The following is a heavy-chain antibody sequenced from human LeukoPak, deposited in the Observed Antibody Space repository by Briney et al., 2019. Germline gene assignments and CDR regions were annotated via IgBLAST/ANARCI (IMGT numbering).Heavy chain of an antibody. Sequence: ASVKVSCKASGYTFTSHCMHWVRQAPGQGLEWMGIIYPSGGSTSYAQKFQGRVTMTRDTSTSTVYMELSSLRSEDTAVYYCAREQGVISPFDYWGQGTLVTVSS. J-gene: IGHJ4*02. CDR1: GYTFTSHC. CDR3: AREQGVISPFDY. CDR2: IYPSGGST. D-gene: IGHD3-10*01. V-gene: IGHV1-46*01.